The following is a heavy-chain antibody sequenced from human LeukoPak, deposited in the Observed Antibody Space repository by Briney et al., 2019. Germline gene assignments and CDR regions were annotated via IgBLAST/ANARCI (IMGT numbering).Heavy chain of an antibody. CDR2: INHSGST. V-gene: IGHV4-34*01. J-gene: IGHJ3*02. Sequence: SETLSLTCAVYGGSFSGYYWNWLRQPPGKGLEWIGEINHSGSTNYNPSLKSRVTISVDTSKNQFSLKLSSVTAADTAVYYCARGGSGSDCNAFDIWGQGTMVTVSS. CDR3: ARGGSGSDCNAFDI. CDR1: GGSFSGYY. D-gene: IGHD1-26*01.